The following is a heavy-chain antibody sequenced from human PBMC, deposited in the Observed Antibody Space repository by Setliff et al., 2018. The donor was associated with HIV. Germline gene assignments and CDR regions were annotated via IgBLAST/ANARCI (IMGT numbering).Heavy chain of an antibody. V-gene: IGHV1-18*01. CDR1: GYTFTRNG. J-gene: IGHJ6*03. D-gene: IGHD3-10*01. CDR3: ASAPGYYSFYMDV. Sequence: ASVKVSCKASGYTFTRNGITWVRQAPGQGLEWMGWISTYNGNTAYAQKFQDRVTMTRDTSTSTVYMELSSLRSEDTAVYYCASAPGYYSFYMDVWGKGTTVTVSS. CDR2: ISTYNGNT.